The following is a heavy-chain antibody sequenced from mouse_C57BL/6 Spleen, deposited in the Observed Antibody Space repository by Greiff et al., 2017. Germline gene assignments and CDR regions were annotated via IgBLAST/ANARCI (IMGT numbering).Heavy chain of an antibody. D-gene: IGHD4-1*01. CDR2: ILPGIGST. Sequence: VQRVESGAELMKPGASVKLSCKATGYTFTGYWIEWVKQRPGHGLEWIGEILPGIGSTNYNEKFKGKATFTADTSSNTAYMQLSSLTTEDSAIYYCARGWDGGFFAYWGQGTLVTVSA. CDR1: GYTFTGYW. J-gene: IGHJ3*01. CDR3: ARGWDGGFFAY. V-gene: IGHV1-9*01.